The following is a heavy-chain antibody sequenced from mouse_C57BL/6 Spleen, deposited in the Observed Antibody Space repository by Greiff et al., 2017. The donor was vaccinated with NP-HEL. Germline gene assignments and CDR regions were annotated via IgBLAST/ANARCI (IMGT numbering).Heavy chain of an antibody. CDR2: IHPNSGST. Sequence: QVQLQQPGAELVKPGASVKLSCKASGYTFTSYWMHWVKQRPGQGLEWIGMIHPNSGSTNYNEKFKSKATLTVDKSSSTAYMQLSSLTSEDSAVYYCARTPLITTVVDGYAMDYWGQGTSVTVSS. J-gene: IGHJ4*01. CDR3: ARTPLITTVVDGYAMDY. CDR1: GYTFTSYW. V-gene: IGHV1-64*01. D-gene: IGHD1-1*01.